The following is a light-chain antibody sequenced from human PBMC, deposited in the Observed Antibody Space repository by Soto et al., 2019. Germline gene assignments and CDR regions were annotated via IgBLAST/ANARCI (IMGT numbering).Light chain of an antibody. J-gene: IGLJ1*01. CDR1: SSNIGVNT. Sequence: QAVVTQPPSASGTSGQRVTISCSGSSSNIGVNTVNWYQQLPGAAPKLLIYSDNQRPSGVPDRFSGSKSGTSASLAISGLQSDDEADYYCAAWDNSLNAFYVFGTGTQLTVL. CDR2: SDN. CDR3: AAWDNSLNAFYV. V-gene: IGLV1-44*01.